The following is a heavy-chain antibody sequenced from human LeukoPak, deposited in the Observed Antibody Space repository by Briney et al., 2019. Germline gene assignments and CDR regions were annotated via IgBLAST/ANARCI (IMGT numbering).Heavy chain of an antibody. Sequence: PGGSLRLSCAASGFTFSRYWMSWVRQAPGKGLEWVANIKQDGSEKYYVDSVKGRFTISRDNAKNSLYLQMNSLRAEETAVYYCARDRYFDWFPLGMDVWGQGTTVTVSS. J-gene: IGHJ6*02. CDR1: GFTFSRYW. V-gene: IGHV3-7*04. CDR3: ARDRYFDWFPLGMDV. D-gene: IGHD3-9*01. CDR2: IKQDGSEK.